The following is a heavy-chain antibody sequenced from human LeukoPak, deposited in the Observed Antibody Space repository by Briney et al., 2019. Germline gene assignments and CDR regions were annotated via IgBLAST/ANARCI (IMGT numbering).Heavy chain of an antibody. CDR2: ISWNSGSI. CDR1: GFTFDDYA. CDR3: AKDSQYSSSSGWFDP. D-gene: IGHD6-6*01. J-gene: IGHJ5*02. V-gene: IGHV3-9*01. Sequence: GGSLRLSCAASGFTFDDYAMHWVRQAPGKGLEWVSGISWNSGSIGYADSVKGRFTISRDNAKNSLYLQMNSLRAEDTALYYCAKDSQYSSSSGWFDPWGQGTLVTVPS.